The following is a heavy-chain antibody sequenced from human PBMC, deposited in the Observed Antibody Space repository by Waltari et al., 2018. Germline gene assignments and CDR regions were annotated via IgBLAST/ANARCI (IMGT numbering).Heavy chain of an antibody. V-gene: IGHV3-23*01. CDR2: ISGSGGST. CDR3: AAYHSSGYYRYDY. CDR1: GFTFSSYA. J-gene: IGHJ4*02. D-gene: IGHD3-22*01. Sequence: EVQLLESGGGLVQPGGSLRLSCAASGFTFSSYAMSWVRQAPGKGLEWVSAISGSGGSTYYADSVKGRFTISRDNSKNTLYLQMNSLRAEDTAVYYCAAYHSSGYYRYDYWGQGTLVTVSS.